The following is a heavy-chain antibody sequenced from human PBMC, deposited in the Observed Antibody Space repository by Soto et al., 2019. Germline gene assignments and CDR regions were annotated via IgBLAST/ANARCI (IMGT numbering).Heavy chain of an antibody. V-gene: IGHV3-48*01. Sequence: PGGSLRLSCAASGFTFSSYSMNWVRQAPGKGLEWVSYISSSTMYYADSVKGRFTISRDNAKNSLYLQMNSLRAEDTAVYYCARATGADKEDYWGQGTLVTVSS. D-gene: IGHD3-10*01. CDR3: ARATGADKEDY. CDR1: GFTFSSYS. J-gene: IGHJ4*02. CDR2: ISSSTM.